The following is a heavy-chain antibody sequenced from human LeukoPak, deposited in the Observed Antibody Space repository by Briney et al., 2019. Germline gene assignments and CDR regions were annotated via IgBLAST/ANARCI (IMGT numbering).Heavy chain of an antibody. J-gene: IGHJ5*02. CDR2: INSDGINT. CDR3: ARDLGQYYDTSDNWFDP. Sequence: GGSLRLSCAASGFTFSNYWMHWVRQAPGKGVVWVSRINSDGINTSYADSVKGRFTISRDNAKNTLNLQMNSLRAEDTAVYYCARDLGQYYDTSDNWFDPWGQGTLVTVSS. D-gene: IGHD3-22*01. V-gene: IGHV3-74*01. CDR1: GFTFSNYW.